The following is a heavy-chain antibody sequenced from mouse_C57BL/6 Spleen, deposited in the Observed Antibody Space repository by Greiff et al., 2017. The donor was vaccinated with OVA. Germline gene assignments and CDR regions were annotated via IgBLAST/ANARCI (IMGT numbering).Heavy chain of an antibody. CDR3: ASGLQSAMDY. CDR2: IDPSDSYT. CDR1: GYTFTSYW. D-gene: IGHD2-13*01. Sequence: QVQLKQPGAELVMPGASVKLSCKASGYTFTSYWMHWVKQRPGQGLEWIGEIDPSDSYTNYNQKFKGKSTLTVDKSSSTAYMQLSSLTSEDSAVYYCASGLQSAMDYWGQGTSVTVSS. V-gene: IGHV1-69*01. J-gene: IGHJ4*01.